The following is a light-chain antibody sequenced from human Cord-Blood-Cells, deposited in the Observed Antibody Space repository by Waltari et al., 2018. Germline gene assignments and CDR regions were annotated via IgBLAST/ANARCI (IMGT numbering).Light chain of an antibody. CDR3: CSYAGSSTYV. CDR2: EVS. CDR1: SSDVGGYHL. V-gene: IGLV2-23*02. Sequence: QSALTQPASVSGSPGQSITISCPGTSSDVGGYHLVSWYQQHPGKAPKLMIYEVSKRPSGVSNRFSGSKSGNTASLTISGLQAEDEADYYCCSYAGSSTYVFGTGTKVTVL. J-gene: IGLJ1*01.